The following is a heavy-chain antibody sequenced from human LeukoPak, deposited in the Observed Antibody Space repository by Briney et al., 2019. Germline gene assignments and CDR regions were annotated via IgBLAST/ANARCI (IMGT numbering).Heavy chain of an antibody. CDR1: GYSISSGYY. J-gene: IGHJ4*02. V-gene: IGHV4-38-2*02. CDR2: IYHSGST. CDR3: ARAGGATTSFDY. D-gene: IGHD1-26*01. Sequence: SETPSLTCSVSGYSISSGYYWGWIRQPPGQGLAWIGSIYHSGSTHNHPSLKSRVTISVDTSKNQFSLKLSSATAADTAVYYCARAGGATTSFDYWGQGTLVTVSS.